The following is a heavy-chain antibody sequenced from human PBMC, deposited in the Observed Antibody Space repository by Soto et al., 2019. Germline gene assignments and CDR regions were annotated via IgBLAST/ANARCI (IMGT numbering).Heavy chain of an antibody. J-gene: IGHJ6*03. V-gene: IGHV3-30*03. D-gene: IGHD2-15*01. CDR1: GFTFSSYG. Sequence: QVQLVESGGGVVQPGRSLRLSCAASGFTFSSYGMHWVRQAPGKGLEWVAVISYDGSNKYYADSVKGRFTISRDNSKNPLYLQMHSLRGEDTAVYYCATDGGYCSGGSCFTITYYYYYYMYVWGKGTTVNVFS. CDR2: ISYDGSNK. CDR3: ATDGGYCSGGSCFTITYYYYYYMYV.